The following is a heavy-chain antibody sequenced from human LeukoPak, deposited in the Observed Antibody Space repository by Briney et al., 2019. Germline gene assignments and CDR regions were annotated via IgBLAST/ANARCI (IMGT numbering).Heavy chain of an antibody. CDR3: AREDYDILTDYYTIDY. D-gene: IGHD3-9*01. CDR2: INPNSGGT. J-gene: IGHJ4*02. Sequence: GASVKVSCKASGYTFTGYYMHWVRQAPGQGLEWMGWINPNSGGTNYAQKFQGRVTMTRDTSISTAYMELSRLRSDDTAVYYCAREDYDILTDYYTIDYWSQGTLVTVSS. CDR1: GYTFTGYY. V-gene: IGHV1-2*02.